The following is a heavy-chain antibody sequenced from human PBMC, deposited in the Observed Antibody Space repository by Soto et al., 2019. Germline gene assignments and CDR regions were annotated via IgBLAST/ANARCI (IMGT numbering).Heavy chain of an antibody. J-gene: IGHJ5*02. D-gene: IGHD6-13*01. Sequence: GGSLRLSCAASGFTFRSFTMNWIRQAPGKGLEWVSTISSNSAYIYYTDALRGRFTISRDNAKNSLHLQMNSLRAEDTAVYYCTRDASRDSSARGWFDPWGPGXLVTVSS. CDR3: TRDASRDSSARGWFDP. CDR2: ISSNSAYI. V-gene: IGHV3-21*01. CDR1: GFTFRSFT.